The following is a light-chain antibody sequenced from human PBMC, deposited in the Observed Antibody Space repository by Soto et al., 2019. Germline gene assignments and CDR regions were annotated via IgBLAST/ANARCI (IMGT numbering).Light chain of an antibody. CDR2: EVS. V-gene: IGLV2-14*01. CDR3: SSYTSSSTVV. J-gene: IGLJ2*01. CDR1: SSDVGGYNY. Sequence: QSVLTQPASVSGSPGQSITISCTGTSSDVGGYNYVSWYQQHPGKAPKLMIYEVSNRPSGVSNRFSGSKSGNTASLTISGLQDADEADYYCSSYTSSSTVVFGGGTKVTVL.